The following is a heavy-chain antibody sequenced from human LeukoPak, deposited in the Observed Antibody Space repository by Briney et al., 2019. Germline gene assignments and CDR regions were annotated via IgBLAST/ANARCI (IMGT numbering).Heavy chain of an antibody. J-gene: IGHJ4*02. Sequence: GGFLRLSCSASGFTFTSFAMHWVRQAPRKGLEYVSAISSSGSNIFYADSVKGRFTISRDNSKSTLYLQMSGLRTDDTAVYYCVRDLRGVEPPPPHQKYWGQGTLVTVSS. D-gene: IGHD1-14*01. CDR3: VRDLRGVEPPPPHQKY. CDR2: ISSSGSNI. CDR1: GFTFTSFA. V-gene: IGHV3-64D*06.